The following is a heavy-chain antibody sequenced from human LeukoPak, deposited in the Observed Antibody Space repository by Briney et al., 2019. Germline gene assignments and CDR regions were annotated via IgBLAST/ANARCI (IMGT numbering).Heavy chain of an antibody. CDR2: ISAYNGNT. CDR3: AREAYYYDSSGYYPLDY. D-gene: IGHD3-22*01. CDR1: GYTFTIYG. Sequence: EASVKVSFKASGYTFTIYGISWVRQAPGQGLEWMGLISAYNGNTNYAQKLQGRVTMTTDTSTSTAYMELRSLRSDDTAVYYCAREAYYYDSSGYYPLDYWGQGTLVTVSS. V-gene: IGHV1-18*01. J-gene: IGHJ4*02.